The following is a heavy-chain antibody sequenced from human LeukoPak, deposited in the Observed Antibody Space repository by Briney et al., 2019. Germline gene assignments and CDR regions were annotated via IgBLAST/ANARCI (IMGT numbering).Heavy chain of an antibody. CDR2: INHSGST. CDR1: GGSFSGYY. J-gene: IGHJ4*02. Sequence: SETLSLTCAVYGGSFSGYYWNWIRQPPVKGLEWIGEINHSGSTNYNPSLKSRVTISVDTPKNQFSLKLSSVTAADTAVYYCARSYGSSWYSLAFDYWGQGTLVTVSS. D-gene: IGHD6-13*01. CDR3: ARSYGSSWYSLAFDY. V-gene: IGHV4-34*01.